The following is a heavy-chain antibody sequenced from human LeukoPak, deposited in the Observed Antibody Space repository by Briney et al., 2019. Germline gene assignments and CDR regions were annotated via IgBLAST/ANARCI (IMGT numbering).Heavy chain of an antibody. Sequence: QPGGSLRLSCAASGFTFTTYWMHWVRQAPGKGLVWVSRINSDGTNTIYADSVKGRFTTSRDNAKNTLYLQLRSLRAEDTAVYYCARGGGDHAFDIWGQGTMVTVSS. CDR1: GFTFTTYW. V-gene: IGHV3-74*01. CDR2: INSDGTNT. D-gene: IGHD3-16*01. J-gene: IGHJ3*02. CDR3: ARGGGDHAFDI.